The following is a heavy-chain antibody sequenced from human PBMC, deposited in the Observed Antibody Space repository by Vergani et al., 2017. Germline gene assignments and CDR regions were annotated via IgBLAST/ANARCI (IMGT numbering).Heavy chain of an antibody. Sequence: VQLVESGGGLVKPGGSLRLSCAASGFTVSSNYMSWVRQAPGKGLEWVSVIYSGGSTYYADSVKGRFTISRDNSKNTLYLKMNSLRAEDTALYYCARDLVGGGGGASFDYWGQGTLVTVSS. J-gene: IGHJ4*02. CDR2: IYSGGST. V-gene: IGHV3-66*02. CDR3: ARDLVGGGGGASFDY. D-gene: IGHD5-12*01. CDR1: GFTVSSNY.